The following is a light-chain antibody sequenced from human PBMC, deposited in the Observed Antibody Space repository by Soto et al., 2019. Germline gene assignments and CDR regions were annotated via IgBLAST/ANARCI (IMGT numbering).Light chain of an antibody. CDR1: QSNVGNNA. J-gene: IGLJ2*01. V-gene: IGLV1-36*01. CDR3: SVWDDRLNGPV. Sequence: QSLLTQPPSVSGAPRQRVTISCSGSQSNVGNNAVNWYQQLPGKAPKLLIYYDDLLSSGVSDRFSGSKSGPSASLAISGLQSEDEADYYCSVWDDRLNGPVFGGGTKVTVL. CDR2: YDD.